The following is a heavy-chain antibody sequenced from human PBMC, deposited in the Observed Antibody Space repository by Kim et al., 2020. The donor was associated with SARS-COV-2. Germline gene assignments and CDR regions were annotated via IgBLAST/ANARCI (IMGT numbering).Heavy chain of an antibody. Sequence: GGSLRLSCAASGFTFSSYAMSWARQAPGKGLEWVSAISGSGDITYYADSVKGRFAISRDNFKNMLYLEMNSLRAEDTAIYYCAQDEGSGVWGEGTLVTVS. J-gene: IGHJ4*02. CDR2: ISGSGDIT. V-gene: IGHV3-23*01. CDR3: AQDEGSGV. CDR1: GFTFSSYA. D-gene: IGHD2-15*01.